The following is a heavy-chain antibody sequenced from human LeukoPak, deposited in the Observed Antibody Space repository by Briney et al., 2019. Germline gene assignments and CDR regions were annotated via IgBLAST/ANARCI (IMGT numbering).Heavy chain of an antibody. V-gene: IGHV3-23*01. Sequence: GGSLRLSCTASGFTFGGYAMTWVRQAPGKGLEWVSSISGGSEDSYYADSVKGRFTISRDNSRSTLYLQMNSLRADDAAVYYCGRTIAQYSNSWLYYFYGLDVWGQGTTVTVSS. D-gene: IGHD6-13*01. CDR3: GRTIAQYSNSWLYYFYGLDV. J-gene: IGHJ6*02. CDR2: ISGGSEDS. CDR1: GFTFGGYA.